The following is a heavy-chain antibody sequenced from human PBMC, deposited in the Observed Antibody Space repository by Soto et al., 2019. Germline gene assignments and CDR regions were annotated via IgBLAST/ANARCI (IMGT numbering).Heavy chain of an antibody. D-gene: IGHD2-2*01. Sequence: ASVKVSCKASGYTFTGYYMHWVRQAPGQGLEWMGWINPNSGGTNYAQKFQGWVTMTRDTSVTAADTGVYFCASRYAPSEFDHWGQGSLVTVSS. J-gene: IGHJ4*02. CDR1: GYTFTGYY. CDR3: H. CDR2: INPNSGGT. V-gene: IGHV1-2*04.